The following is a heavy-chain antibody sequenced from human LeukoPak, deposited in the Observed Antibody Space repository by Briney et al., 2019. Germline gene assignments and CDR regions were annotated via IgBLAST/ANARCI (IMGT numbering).Heavy chain of an antibody. V-gene: IGHV1-69*13. CDR3: ARDPASTMAYYYYYYGMDV. D-gene: IGHD3-10*01. J-gene: IGHJ6*02. Sequence: ASVKVSCKASGYTFTGYYMHWVRQAPGQGLEWMGGIIPIFGTANYAQKFQGRVTITADESTSTAYMELSSLRSEDTAVYYCARDPASTMAYYYYYYGMDVWGQGTTVTVSS. CDR1: GYTFTGYY. CDR2: IIPIFGTA.